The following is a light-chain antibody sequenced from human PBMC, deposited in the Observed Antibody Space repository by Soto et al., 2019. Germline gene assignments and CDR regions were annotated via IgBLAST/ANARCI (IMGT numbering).Light chain of an antibody. CDR3: QSYDSSLSGSLV. J-gene: IGLJ2*01. V-gene: IGLV1-40*01. Sequence: QSVLTQPPSVSGAPGQRVTISYTGSSFNIGAGYDVHWYQQLPGTAPKLLIYGNSNRPSGVPDRFFGSKSGTSASLAITGLQAEDEADYFCQSYDSSLSGSLVFGGGTKLTVL. CDR1: SFNIGAGYD. CDR2: GNS.